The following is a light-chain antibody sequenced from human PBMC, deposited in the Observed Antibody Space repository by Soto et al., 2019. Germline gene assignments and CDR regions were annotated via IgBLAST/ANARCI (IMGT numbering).Light chain of an antibody. CDR1: QSISNY. CDR2: AAS. Sequence: DIQMTQSPSSLSASVGDRVTITCRASQSISNYLHWYQQKPGEAPKLLISAASSLQSGVPSRFSGTGSGTDFSLTISSLQPDDFATYYCQESFTTPGTFGQGTKVEIK. CDR3: QESFTTPGT. J-gene: IGKJ1*01. V-gene: IGKV1-39*01.